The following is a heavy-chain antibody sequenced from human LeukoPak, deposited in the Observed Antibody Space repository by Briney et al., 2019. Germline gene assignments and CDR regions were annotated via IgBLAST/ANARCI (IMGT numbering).Heavy chain of an antibody. CDR1: GYPFTGNY. CDR3: ARPFGDYDDTIRSSYWHGHLDY. V-gene: IGHV1-46*01. D-gene: IGHD3-16*01. J-gene: IGHJ4*02. CDR2: IDPDRRTT. Sequence: GASVKVSCKPSGYPFTGNYINWLRQAPGQGLEWLGLIDPDRRTTVYAQKFQGRVAMTGDMSTSTVYMELRSLRSEDTAVYFCARPFGDYDDTIRSSYWHGHLDYWGQGALVLVSS.